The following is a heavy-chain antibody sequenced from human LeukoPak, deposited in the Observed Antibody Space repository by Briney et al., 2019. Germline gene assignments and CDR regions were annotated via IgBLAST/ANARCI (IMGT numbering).Heavy chain of an antibody. D-gene: IGHD4-17*01. CDR2: INSGGSST. V-gene: IGHV3-74*01. CDR3: AKGGATVIDY. CDR1: GFTFSNYW. J-gene: IGHJ4*02. Sequence: GGSLRLSCAASGFTFSNYWMHWVRQAPGKGLVWVSRINSGGSSTTSADSVKGRFTISRDNAKSTLYLQMNSLRAEDTAVYYCAKGGATVIDYWGQGTLVTVSS.